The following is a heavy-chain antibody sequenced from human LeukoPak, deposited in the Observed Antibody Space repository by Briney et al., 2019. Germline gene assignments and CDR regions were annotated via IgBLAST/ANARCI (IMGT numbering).Heavy chain of an antibody. J-gene: IGHJ4*02. Sequence: PSETLSLTCTVSGGSISSYYWSWIRQPPGKGLEWIGYIYYSGSTNYNPSLKSRVTMSVDTSKNQFSLKLSSVTAADTAVYYCARRRGGSLNYFDYWGQGTLVTVSS. CDR1: GGSISSYY. V-gene: IGHV4-59*08. D-gene: IGHD2-15*01. CDR3: ARRRGGSLNYFDY. CDR2: IYYSGST.